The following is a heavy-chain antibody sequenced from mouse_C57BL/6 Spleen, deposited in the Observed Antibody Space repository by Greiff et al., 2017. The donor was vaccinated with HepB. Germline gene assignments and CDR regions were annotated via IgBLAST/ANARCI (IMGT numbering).Heavy chain of an antibody. D-gene: IGHD1-1*01. Sequence: QVQLQQSGAELVRPGASVKLSCKASGYTFTDYYINWVKQRPGQGLEWIARIYPGSGNTYYNEKFKGKATLTAEKSSSTAYMQLSSLTSEDSAVYFCARHYYGSSHYFDYWGQGTTLTVSS. CDR1: GYTFTDYY. CDR3: ARHYYGSSHYFDY. J-gene: IGHJ2*01. V-gene: IGHV1-76*01. CDR2: IYPGSGNT.